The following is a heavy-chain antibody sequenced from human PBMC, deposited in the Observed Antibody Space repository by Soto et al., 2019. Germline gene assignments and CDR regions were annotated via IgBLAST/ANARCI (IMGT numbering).Heavy chain of an antibody. J-gene: IGHJ4*02. D-gene: IGHD5-12*01. CDR2: IKQDGSEK. CDR1: GFTFSSYW. Sequence: EVQPVESGGGLVQPGGSLRLSCAASGFTFSSYWMSWVRQAPGKGLEWVANIKQDGSEKYYVDSVKGRFTISRDNAKNSLYLQMNSLRAEDTAVYYCAREYSGYDSLYYFDYWGQGTLVTVSS. V-gene: IGHV3-7*01. CDR3: AREYSGYDSLYYFDY.